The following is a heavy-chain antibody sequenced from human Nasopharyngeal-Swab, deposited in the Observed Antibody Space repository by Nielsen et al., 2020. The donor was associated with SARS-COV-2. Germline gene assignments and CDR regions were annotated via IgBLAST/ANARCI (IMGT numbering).Heavy chain of an antibody. V-gene: IGHV3-74*01. Sequence: GGSLRLSCAASGFTFSNYWMHWVRQAPGKGLVWVSRINSDGSSTSYADCVKGRFTISRENAKNTLYLQMNSLRAEDTAVYYCAKDLYWNDVLYYYYGMDVWGQGTTVTVSS. CDR1: GFTFSNYW. D-gene: IGHD1-1*01. J-gene: IGHJ6*02. CDR3: AKDLYWNDVLYYYYGMDV. CDR2: INSDGSST.